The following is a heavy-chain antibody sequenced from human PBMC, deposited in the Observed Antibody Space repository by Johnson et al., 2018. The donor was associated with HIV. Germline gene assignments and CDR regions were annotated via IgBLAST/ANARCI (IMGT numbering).Heavy chain of an antibody. CDR1: GFTFDDYG. Sequence: MLLVESGGGVVRPGGSLRLSCAASGFTFDDYGMSWVRQAPGKGLEWVSGINWNGVSTGYADSVKGRFTISRDNSKNTLYLQMNSLRAEDTAVYYCARDRYYDSSGSHAFDIWGQGTMVTVSS. CDR2: INWNGVST. D-gene: IGHD3-22*01. V-gene: IGHV3-20*04. CDR3: ARDRYYDSSGSHAFDI. J-gene: IGHJ3*02.